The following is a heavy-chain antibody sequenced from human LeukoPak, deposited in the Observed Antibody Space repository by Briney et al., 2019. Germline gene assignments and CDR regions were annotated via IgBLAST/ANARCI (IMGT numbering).Heavy chain of an antibody. V-gene: IGHV3-48*03. J-gene: IGHJ4*02. CDR2: ITGSGDTI. CDR3: ARERTTIVSGTTIGAY. D-gene: IGHD2/OR15-2a*01. CDR1: GFTFSSYE. Sequence: PGGSLRLSCAASGFTFSSYEMNWVRQAPGKGLEWISYITGSGDTIYYASSVKGRFTISRDNAKNSLYLQMNSLRADDTAVYYCARERTTIVSGTTIGAYWGQGTLVTVSS.